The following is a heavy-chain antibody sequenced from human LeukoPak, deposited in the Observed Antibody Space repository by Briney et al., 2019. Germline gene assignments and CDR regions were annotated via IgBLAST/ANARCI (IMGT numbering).Heavy chain of an antibody. V-gene: IGHV1-2*02. CDR3: ARGRRYGSGSYYPLYVRSNWSDP. J-gene: IGHJ5*02. D-gene: IGHD3-10*01. CDR1: GYTFTGYY. Sequence: GASVKVSCKASGYTFTGYYMHWVRQAPGQGLEWMGWINPNSGGTNYAQKFQGRVTMTRDTSISTAYMELSRLRSDDTAVYYCARGRRYGSGSYYPLYVRSNWSDPWGQGTLVTVSS. CDR2: INPNSGGT.